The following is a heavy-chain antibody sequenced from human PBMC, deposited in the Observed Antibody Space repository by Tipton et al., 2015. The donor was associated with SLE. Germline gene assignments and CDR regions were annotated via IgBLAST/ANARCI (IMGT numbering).Heavy chain of an antibody. CDR2: IKSKTDGGTT. J-gene: IGHJ3*02. V-gene: IGHV3-15*01. D-gene: IGHD3-22*01. CDR1: GFTFSNAW. Sequence: SLRLSCAASGFTFSNAWMSWVRQAPGKGLEWVGRIKSKTDGGTTDYAAPVKGRFTISRDDSKNTLYLQMNSLKTEDTAVYYCTTLTYYDSSAARDIWGQGTMVTVSS. CDR3: TTLTYYDSSAARDI.